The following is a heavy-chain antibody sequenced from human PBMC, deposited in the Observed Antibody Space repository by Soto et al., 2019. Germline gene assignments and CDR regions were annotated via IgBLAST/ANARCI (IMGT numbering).Heavy chain of an antibody. D-gene: IGHD3-16*02. V-gene: IGHV3-7*05. CDR1: GFTFSSYW. CDR3: ARVTPSGSYVWGSYRYDAFDI. Sequence: GGSLRLSCAASGFTFSSYWMSWVRQAPGKGLEWVANIKQGGSEKYYVDSVKGRFTISRDNAKNSLYLQMNSLRAEDTAVYYCARVTPSGSYVWGSYRYDAFDIWGQGTMVTVSS. CDR2: IKQGGSEK. J-gene: IGHJ3*02.